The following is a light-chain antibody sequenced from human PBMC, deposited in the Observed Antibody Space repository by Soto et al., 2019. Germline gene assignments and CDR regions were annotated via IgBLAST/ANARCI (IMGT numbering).Light chain of an antibody. CDR3: QQYTNWPPT. Sequence: DIVMTQSPATLSLSPGERATLSCRASQAVGSNLAWYQRKPGQAPRLLISGASTRTTGLAARFGGSGSGTGAEFALTLSSLQSEDYAVYYGQQYTNWPPTFSQGTKVVIK. V-gene: IGKV3-15*01. CDR1: QAVGSN. CDR2: GAS. J-gene: IGKJ1*01.